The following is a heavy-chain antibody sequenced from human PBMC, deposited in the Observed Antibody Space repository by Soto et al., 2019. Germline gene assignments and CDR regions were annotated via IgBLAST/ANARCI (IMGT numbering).Heavy chain of an antibody. J-gene: IGHJ6*02. CDR2: ISYDGSNK. CDR1: GLTFSSYA. V-gene: IGHV3-30-3*01. CDR3: ARDEYYYYGMDV. Sequence: GSLRLSCAASGLTFSSYAMHWVRQAPGKGLEWVAVISYDGSNKYYADSVKGRFTISRDNSKNTLYLQMNSLRAEDTAVYYCARDEYYYYGMDVWGQGTTVTVSS.